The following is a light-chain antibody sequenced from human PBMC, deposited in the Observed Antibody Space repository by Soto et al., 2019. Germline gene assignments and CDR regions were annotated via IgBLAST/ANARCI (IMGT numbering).Light chain of an antibody. CDR2: RNN. Sequence: LTQPPSASGTPGQRVTISCSGSSSNIGSNYVYWYQQLPGTAPKLLIYRNNQRPSGVPDRFSGSKSGTSASLAISGLRSEDEADYYCAAWDDSLSAGVFGGGTKLTVL. V-gene: IGLV1-47*01. CDR3: AAWDDSLSAGV. J-gene: IGLJ3*02. CDR1: SSNIGSNY.